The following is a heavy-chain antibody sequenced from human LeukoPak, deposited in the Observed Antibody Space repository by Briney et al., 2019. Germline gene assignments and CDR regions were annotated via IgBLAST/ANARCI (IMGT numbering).Heavy chain of an antibody. J-gene: IGHJ4*02. CDR3: AKYSGSYYQIYYFDY. D-gene: IGHD1-26*01. CDR1: GGSISSYY. Sequence: NPSETLSLTCTISGGSISSYYWSWIRQPPGKGLEWIGYIYYSGSTNYNPSLKSRVTISVDTPKNQFSLKLSSVTAADTAVYYCAKYSGSYYQIYYFDYWGQGTLVTVSS. V-gene: IGHV4-59*01. CDR2: IYYSGST.